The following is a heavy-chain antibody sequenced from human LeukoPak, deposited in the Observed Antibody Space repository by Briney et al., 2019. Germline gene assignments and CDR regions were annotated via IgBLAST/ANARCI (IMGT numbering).Heavy chain of an antibody. V-gene: IGHV3-7*03. D-gene: IGHD3-10*01. Sequence: GGSLRLSCAASGFTFSSYWMSWVRQAPGKGLEWVANIKQDGSEKYYVDSVKGRFTISRDNAKNSLYLQMNSLRAEDTALYHRARVAGSGSYYLSYYYMDVWGKGTTVTVSS. CDR2: IKQDGSEK. CDR3: ARVAGSGSYYLSYYYMDV. CDR1: GFTFSSYW. J-gene: IGHJ6*03.